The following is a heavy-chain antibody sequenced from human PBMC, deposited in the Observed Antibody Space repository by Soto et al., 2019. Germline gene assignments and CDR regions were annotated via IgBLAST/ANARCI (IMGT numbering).Heavy chain of an antibody. Sequence: SSETLSLTCAVSGGSISSGGYSWSWIRQPPGKGLEWIGYIYYSGSTYYNPSLKSRVTISVDTSKNECSLKLSSVTAEDTALYYCVILALGKFDFWGQGTLVTVSS. CDR2: IYYSGST. D-gene: IGHD1-26*01. CDR3: VILALGKFDF. J-gene: IGHJ4*02. V-gene: IGHV4-30-2*05. CDR1: GGSISSGGYS.